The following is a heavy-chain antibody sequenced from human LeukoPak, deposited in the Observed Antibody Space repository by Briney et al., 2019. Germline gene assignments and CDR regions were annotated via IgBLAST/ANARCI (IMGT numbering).Heavy chain of an antibody. CDR2: MNPNSGNT. J-gene: IGHJ4*02. V-gene: IGHV1-8*01. D-gene: IGHD3-22*01. CDR3: ARGSYYYESSGYYLPPHSGY. CDR1: GYTFTSYD. Sequence: GASVKVSCKASGYTFTSYDINWVRQAPRHGLEWMGWMNPNSGNTGYAQKFQGRVTMTTNTSTSTAYMELISLRSEDTDVYYCARGSYYYESSGYYLPPHSGYWGQGTLVTGSS.